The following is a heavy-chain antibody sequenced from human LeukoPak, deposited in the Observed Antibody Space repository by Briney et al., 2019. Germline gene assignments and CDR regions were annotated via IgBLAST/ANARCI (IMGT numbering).Heavy chain of an antibody. J-gene: IGHJ6*02. CDR1: GYTFTSYG. Sequence: GASVKVSCKASGYTFTSYGISWVRQAPRQGLEWMGRIIPILGIANYAQKFQGRVTITADKSTSTAYMELSSLRSEDTAVYYCARDYYDSSPYYGMDVWGQGTTVTVSS. D-gene: IGHD3-22*01. V-gene: IGHV1-69*04. CDR3: ARDYYDSSPYYGMDV. CDR2: IIPILGIA.